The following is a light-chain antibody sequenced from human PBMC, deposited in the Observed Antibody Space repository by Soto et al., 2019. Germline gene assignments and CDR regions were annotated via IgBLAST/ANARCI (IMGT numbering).Light chain of an antibody. Sequence: QSALPQTPSASGSPGQSVTISCTGSSDDIGGYDYVSWYQHHPGRTPKLIIYEVSNRPSGVSNRFSGSKSGNTASLTISGLQAEDEADYYCSSYTSSSTVVFGGGTKLTVL. V-gene: IGLV2-14*01. J-gene: IGLJ2*01. CDR2: EVS. CDR3: SSYTSSSTVV. CDR1: SDDIGGYDY.